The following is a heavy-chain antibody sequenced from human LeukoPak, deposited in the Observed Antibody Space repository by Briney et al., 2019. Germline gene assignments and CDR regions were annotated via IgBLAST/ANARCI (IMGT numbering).Heavy chain of an antibody. J-gene: IGHJ4*02. CDR1: GASMSSNY. D-gene: IGHD3-9*01. CDR2: IYTSGST. V-gene: IGHV4-4*07. CDR3: ARSGDNFDWLLYFDY. Sequence: SETLSLTCNVSGASMSSNYWSWIRQPAGKGLEWIGRIYTSGSTNYNPSLKSRLTMSVDTSKNQFSLKLSSVTAADTAVYYCARSGDNFDWLLYFDYWGQGTLVTVSS.